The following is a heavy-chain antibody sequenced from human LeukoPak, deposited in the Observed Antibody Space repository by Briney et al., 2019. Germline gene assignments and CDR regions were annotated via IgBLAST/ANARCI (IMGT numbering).Heavy chain of an antibody. CDR3: ARDSGSSWGLSGMDV. Sequence: SVKVSCKASGGTFSSYTISWVRQAPGQGLEWMGGIIPIFGTANYAQKFQGRVTITADKSTSTAFMELSGLRSEDTAVYYCARDSGSSWGLSGMDVWGKGTTVTVSS. CDR2: IIPIFGTA. CDR1: GGTFSSYT. J-gene: IGHJ6*04. D-gene: IGHD6-13*01. V-gene: IGHV1-69*06.